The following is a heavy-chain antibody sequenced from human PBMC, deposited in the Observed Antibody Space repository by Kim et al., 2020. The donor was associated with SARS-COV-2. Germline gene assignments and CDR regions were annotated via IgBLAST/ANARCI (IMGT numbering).Heavy chain of an antibody. D-gene: IGHD2-15*01. Sequence: GGSLRLSCAASGFTFSSYGMHWVRQAPGKGLEWVAVISYDGSNKYYADSVKGRFTISRDNSKNTLYLQMNSLRAEDTAVYYCAKDLVVVAATGCLDYWG. CDR3: AKDLVVVAATGCLDY. J-gene: IGHJ4*01. V-gene: IGHV3-30*18. CDR1: GFTFSSYG. CDR2: ISYDGSNK.